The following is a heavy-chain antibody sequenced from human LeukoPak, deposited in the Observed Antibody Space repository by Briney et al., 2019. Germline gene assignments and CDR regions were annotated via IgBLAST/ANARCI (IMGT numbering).Heavy chain of an antibody. J-gene: IGHJ5*02. V-gene: IGHV4-61*02. D-gene: IGHD2-2*01. CDR2: IYTSGST. CDR3: ARDVVVVPAAFNWFDP. Sequence: PSETLSLTCTVSGGSISSGSYYWSWIRQPAGKGLEWIGRIYTSGSTNYNPSLKSRVTISVDTSKNQFSLKLSSVTAADTAVYYCARDVVVVPAAFNWFDPWGQGTLVTVSS. CDR1: GGSISSGSYY.